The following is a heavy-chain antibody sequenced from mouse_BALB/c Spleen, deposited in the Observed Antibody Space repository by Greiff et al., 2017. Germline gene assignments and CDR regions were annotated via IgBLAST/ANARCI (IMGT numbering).Heavy chain of an antibody. J-gene: IGHJ2*01. CDR3: ARGAAYDY. Sequence: VQLKQSGPGLVKPSQSLSLTCTVTGYSITSDYAWNWIRQFPGNKLEWMGYISYSGSTSYNPSLKSRISITRDTSKNQFFLQLNSVTTEDTATYYCARGAAYDYWGQGTTLTVSS. CDR2: ISYSGST. CDR1: GYSITSDYA. V-gene: IGHV3-2*02.